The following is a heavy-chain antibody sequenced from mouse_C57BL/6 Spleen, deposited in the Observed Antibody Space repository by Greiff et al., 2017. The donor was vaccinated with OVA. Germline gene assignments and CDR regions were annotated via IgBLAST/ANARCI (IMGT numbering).Heavy chain of an antibody. Sequence: DVQLVESGEGLVKPGGSLKLSCAASGFTFSSYAMSWVRQTPEKRLEWVAYISSGGDYIYYADTVKGRFTISRDNARNTLYLQMSSLKSEDTAMYYCTRDLGYDYDGYFDVWGTGTTVTVSS. D-gene: IGHD2-4*01. CDR2: ISSGGDYI. V-gene: IGHV5-9-1*02. CDR3: TRDLGYDYDGYFDV. CDR1: GFTFSSYA. J-gene: IGHJ1*03.